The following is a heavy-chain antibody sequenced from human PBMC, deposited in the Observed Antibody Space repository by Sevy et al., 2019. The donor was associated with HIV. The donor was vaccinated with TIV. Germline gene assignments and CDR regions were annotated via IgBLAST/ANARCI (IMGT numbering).Heavy chain of an antibody. CDR1: GFTFDDYG. J-gene: IGHJ4*02. CDR3: ARHLQYSSSSPLDY. CDR2: INWNGGST. V-gene: IGHV3-20*01. Sequence: GGSLRLSCAASGFTFDDYGMSWVRQAPGKGLEWVSGINWNGGSTGYADSLKGRFTISRDNAKNSLYLQMNSLRAEDTALYHCARHLQYSSSSPLDYWGQGTLVTVSS. D-gene: IGHD6-6*01.